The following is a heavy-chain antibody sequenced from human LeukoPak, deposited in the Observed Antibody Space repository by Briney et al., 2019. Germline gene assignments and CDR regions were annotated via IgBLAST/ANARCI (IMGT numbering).Heavy chain of an antibody. CDR3: AEDPRGGAVTAEYFKH. Sequence: SVKVSCKASGGTFSSYAISWVRQAPGQGLEWMGRIIPIFGTANYAQKFQGRVTITADKSTSTAYMELSSLRSEDTAVYYCAEDPRGGAVTAEYFKHGGKGTLVTVSS. CDR2: IIPIFGTA. CDR1: GGTFSSYA. D-gene: IGHD1-26*01. J-gene: IGHJ1*01. V-gene: IGHV1-69*06.